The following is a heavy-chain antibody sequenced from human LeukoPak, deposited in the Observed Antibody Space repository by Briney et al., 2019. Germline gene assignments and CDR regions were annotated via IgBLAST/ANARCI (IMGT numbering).Heavy chain of an antibody. D-gene: IGHD5-12*01. Sequence: ASVKVSCKASGYTFTSYYMRWVRQAPGQGLEWMGIINPSGGSTNYAQKFQGRVTMTRDTSTSTVYMELSSLRSEDTAVYYCARGSSGYAPIDFWGQGTLVTVSS. J-gene: IGHJ4*02. CDR3: ARGSSGYAPIDF. CDR1: GYTFTSYY. CDR2: INPSGGST. V-gene: IGHV1-46*03.